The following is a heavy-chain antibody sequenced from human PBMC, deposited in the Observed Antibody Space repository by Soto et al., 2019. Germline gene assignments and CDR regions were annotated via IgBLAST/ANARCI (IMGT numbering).Heavy chain of an antibody. CDR1: VDSISNFY. V-gene: IGHV4-4*07. J-gene: IGHJ2*01. CDR2: ISARGRT. Sequence: SETLSLTCTVSVDSISNFYWSWIRQPTGKGLESLGRISARGRTNYNPSLQSRVAMSLDTSKNQFSLRLTSLSAADTAVYFCARGMGRYFDLWGRGTLVTVSS. D-gene: IGHD2-8*01. CDR3: ARGMGRYFDL.